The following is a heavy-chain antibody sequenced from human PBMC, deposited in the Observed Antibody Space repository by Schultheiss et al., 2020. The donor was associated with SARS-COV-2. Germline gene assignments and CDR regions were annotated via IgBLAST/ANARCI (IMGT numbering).Heavy chain of an antibody. CDR3: ARDGFYGEGAFDI. CDR1: GFTVSSNY. J-gene: IGHJ3*02. CDR2: IYSGGST. V-gene: IGHV3-66*01. Sequence: GGSLRLSCAASGFTVSSNYMSWVRQAPGKGLEWVSVIYSGGSTYYADSVKGRFTISRDNAKNSLYLQMNSLRDEDTAVYYCARDGFYGEGAFDIWGQGTMVTVSS. D-gene: IGHD4-17*01.